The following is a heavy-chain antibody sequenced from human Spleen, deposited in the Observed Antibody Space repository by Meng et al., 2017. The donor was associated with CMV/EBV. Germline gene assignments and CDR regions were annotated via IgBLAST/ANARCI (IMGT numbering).Heavy chain of an antibody. Sequence: GESLKISCEVSGFTFSSYGMHWVRRAPVKGLEWVAFIRYDGSNKYYEDSVKGRFTISRDNSNNTMYLQINSLRDEDTAVYYCAKGGYSYGPPVDYWGQGTLVTVSS. CDR2: IRYDGSNK. J-gene: IGHJ4*02. CDR3: AKGGYSYGPPVDY. CDR1: GFTFSSYG. V-gene: IGHV3-30*02. D-gene: IGHD5-18*01.